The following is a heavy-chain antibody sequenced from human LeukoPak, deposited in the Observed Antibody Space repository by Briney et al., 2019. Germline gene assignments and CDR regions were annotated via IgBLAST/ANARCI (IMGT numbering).Heavy chain of an antibody. CDR3: ARRGGYGDSYWYFDL. V-gene: IGHV3-48*03. CDR2: ISSSSSTI. CDR1: GFTFSSYE. D-gene: IGHD4-17*01. Sequence: GGSLRLSCAASGFTFSSYEMNWVRQAPGKGLEWVSYISSSSSTIYYADSVKGRFTISRDNAKNTLYLQMNSLRAEDTAVYYCARRGGYGDSYWYFDLWGRGTLVTVSS. J-gene: IGHJ2*01.